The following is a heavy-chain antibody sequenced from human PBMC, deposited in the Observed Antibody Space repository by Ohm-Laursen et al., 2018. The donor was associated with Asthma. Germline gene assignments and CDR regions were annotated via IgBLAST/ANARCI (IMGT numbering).Heavy chain of an antibody. D-gene: IGHD1-26*01. CDR2: ISTASSFI. Sequence: SLRLSCTASGFNFSSSAMNWVRQAPGKGLEWVASISTASSFIYYADSVRGRFTTSRDNARNSVYLQMNSLRAEDTALYYCARIGPEWELPGREYSLHHWGEGTLVTVSS. CDR1: GFNFSSSA. J-gene: IGHJ1*01. CDR3: ARIGPEWELPGREYSLHH. V-gene: IGHV3-21*01.